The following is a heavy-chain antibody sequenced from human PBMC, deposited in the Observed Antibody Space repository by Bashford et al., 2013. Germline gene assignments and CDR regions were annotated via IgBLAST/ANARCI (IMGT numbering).Heavy chain of an antibody. J-gene: IGHJ5*02. D-gene: IGHD2-2*01. CDR3: ARILTSAAGNWFDP. CDR1: GGSISSGGYY. Sequence: SSETLSLTCTVSGGSISSGGYYWSWIRQHPGKGLEWIGYIYYSGSTYYNPSLKSRVTISVDTSKNQFSLKLSSVTAADTAVYYCARILTSAAGNWFDPWGQGTLVTVSS. V-gene: IGHV4-31*03. CDR2: IYYSGST.